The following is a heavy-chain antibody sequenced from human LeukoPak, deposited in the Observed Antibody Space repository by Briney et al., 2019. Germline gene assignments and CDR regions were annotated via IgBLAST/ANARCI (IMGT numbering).Heavy chain of an antibody. CDR3: AREGHLVPDVAFDI. J-gene: IGHJ3*02. CDR1: GFTFSSYS. CDR2: ISSSSSTI. D-gene: IGHD6-6*01. Sequence: GGSLRLSCAASGFTFSSYSMNWVRQAPGKGLEWVSYISSSSSTIYYADSVKGRFTISRDNAKNSLYLQMNSLRAEDTAVYYCAREGHLVPDVAFDIWGQGTMVTVSS. V-gene: IGHV3-48*01.